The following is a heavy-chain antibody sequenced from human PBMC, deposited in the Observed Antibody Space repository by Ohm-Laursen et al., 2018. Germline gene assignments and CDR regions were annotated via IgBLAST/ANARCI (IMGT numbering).Heavy chain of an antibody. CDR1: GYTFTGYY. Sequence: ASVKVSCKASGYTFTGYYMHWVRQAPGQGLEWMGWINPNSGGTNYAQKFQGRVTMTRDTSISTAYMELSRLRSDDTAVYYCAREATPYYYGSGSYLDLDYWGQGTLVTVSS. V-gene: IGHV1-2*02. J-gene: IGHJ4*02. D-gene: IGHD3-10*01. CDR3: AREATPYYYGSGSYLDLDY. CDR2: INPNSGGT.